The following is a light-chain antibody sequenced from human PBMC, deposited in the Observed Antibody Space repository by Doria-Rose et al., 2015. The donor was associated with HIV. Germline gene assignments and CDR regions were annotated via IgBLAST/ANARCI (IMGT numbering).Light chain of an antibody. CDR1: QDISNY. J-gene: IGKJ1*01. V-gene: IGKV1-39*01. CDR3: QQTYSSPPWT. CDR2: DAS. Sequence: SRLTQSPSSLSASLADRLTITCQASQDISNYLNWYQQKPGKAPKLLIYDASRLQSGVPSRFSGSGSGTDFTLTISGLQPGDFATYYCQQTYSSPPWTFGQGTKVEMK.